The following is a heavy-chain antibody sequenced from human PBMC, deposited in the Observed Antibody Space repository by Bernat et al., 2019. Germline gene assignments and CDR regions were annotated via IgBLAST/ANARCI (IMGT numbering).Heavy chain of an antibody. CDR2: IYYSGGT. D-gene: IGHD4-4*01. CDR3: ARVGLGYSKFFDP. Sequence: QVQLRESGPGLVKPSETLSLTCTVSGGSMSGYYWNWIRQPPGQGLEWIGYIYYSGGTTYNPSLESRVIISVDTSKNQFSLKLDSVTAADTAVYYCARVGLGYSKFFDPWGPGTLVTVSS. CDR1: GGSMSGYY. J-gene: IGHJ5*02. V-gene: IGHV4-59*01.